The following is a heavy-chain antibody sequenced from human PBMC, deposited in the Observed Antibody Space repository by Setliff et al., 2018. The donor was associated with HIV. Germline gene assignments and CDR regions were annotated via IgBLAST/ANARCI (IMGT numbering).Heavy chain of an antibody. V-gene: IGHV4-34*01. CDR2: INFGEISQNGYT. D-gene: IGHD3-10*01. Sequence: SETLSLTCAVYGGSFSGYYWSWIRQTPGEGLEWIGEINFGEISQNGYTFYNPSLKSRVSVSVDTSKNQFSLTLTSVTAADTALYWCARDGLRPPWVPDYYHHFFMDVWAKGTTVTVSS. CDR3: ARDGLRPPWVPDYYHHFFMDV. CDR1: GGSFSGYY. J-gene: IGHJ6*03.